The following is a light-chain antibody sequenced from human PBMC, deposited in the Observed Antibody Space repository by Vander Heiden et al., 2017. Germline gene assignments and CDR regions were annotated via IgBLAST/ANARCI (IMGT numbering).Light chain of an antibody. Sequence: DIVLTQSPGTLSLSPGERATLSCRASPSVSSSYLAWYQQKPRQAPRHLIYGAASRATGMPHRFSGSGAGTDFTPTISRLEPADVAVYYCQQHGSSTSVTFGPGTKVDIK. CDR2: GAA. CDR1: PSVSSSY. J-gene: IGKJ3*01. V-gene: IGKV3-20*01. CDR3: QQHGSSTSVT.